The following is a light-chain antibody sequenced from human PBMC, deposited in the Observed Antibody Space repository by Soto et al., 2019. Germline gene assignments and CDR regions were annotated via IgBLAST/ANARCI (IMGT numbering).Light chain of an antibody. Sequence: QSVLTQPASVSGSPGQSITISYTGSTSDVGAYNYVSWYKHHPGQAPQLMIYEVSNRPSGVSNRFSGSKSGNTASLTISGLQADDEGDYYCSSKTSSSSPVVFGTGTKVTVL. J-gene: IGLJ1*01. V-gene: IGLV2-14*01. CDR1: TSDVGAYNY. CDR3: SSKTSSSSPVV. CDR2: EVS.